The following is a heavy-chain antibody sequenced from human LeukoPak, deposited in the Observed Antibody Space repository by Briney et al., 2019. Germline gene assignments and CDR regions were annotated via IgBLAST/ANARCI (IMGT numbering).Heavy chain of an antibody. CDR1: GVSISSYY. V-gene: IGHV4-59*01. J-gene: IGHJ4*02. Sequence: PSETLCLTCAVSGVSISSYYRSWIRQPPGKGLEWVWDISYSGSTNYNPSPKSRVTISVDTSKNQFSLKLSSVTAADTAVYYCARGLGLLRRPPYFDYCGQATLVTVSS. CDR3: ARGLGLLRRPPYFDY. CDR2: ISYSGST. D-gene: IGHD2-15*01.